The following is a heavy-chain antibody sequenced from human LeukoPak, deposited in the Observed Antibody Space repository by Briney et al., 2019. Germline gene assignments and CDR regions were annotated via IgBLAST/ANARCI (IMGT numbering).Heavy chain of an antibody. V-gene: IGHV4-59*08. CDR1: DGSLSKYY. D-gene: IGHD6-19*01. CDR2: AYYSGST. Sequence: SETLSLTCSVCDGSLSKYYWSWIRQPPGKGLEWIGYAYYSGSTTYNPSLESRVTISVDTSKNQFSLKLTAVTAADTAVYYCARNSAVATSRSWFDPWGQGTLVTVSS. CDR3: ARNSAVATSRSWFDP. J-gene: IGHJ5*02.